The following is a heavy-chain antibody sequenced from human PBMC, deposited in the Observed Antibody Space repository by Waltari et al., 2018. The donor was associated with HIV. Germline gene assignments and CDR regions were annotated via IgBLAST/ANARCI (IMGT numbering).Heavy chain of an antibody. CDR1: GYTFTRHW. D-gene: IGHD2-21*02. Sequence: EVNLVQSRAEVRKPGESLKISCQGSGYTFTRHWIAWVRQMPGEGLEGMGIIYPGDSDTRYSPSFQGQVTMSVDRSMNSAYLQWNTLKASDTAIYFCARCVGGGDCYLLDYWGQGTVLTVSS. CDR2: IYPGDSDT. V-gene: IGHV5-51*01. J-gene: IGHJ4*02. CDR3: ARCVGGGDCYLLDY.